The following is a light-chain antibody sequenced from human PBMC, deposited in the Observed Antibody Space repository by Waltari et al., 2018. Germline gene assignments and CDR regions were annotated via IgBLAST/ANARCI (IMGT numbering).Light chain of an antibody. J-gene: IGKJ2*01. CDR3: QQYGSSVMYT. CDR2: GAS. V-gene: IGKV3-20*01. Sequence: VLTQSPGTLSLSPGERVTLSCRASQSLSKRYLAWYQQKPGQAPRLLIYGASSRAAGIPDRFSGSGSGTDFTLTISRLEPEDFAMYYCQQYGSSVMYTVGQGTKLEIK. CDR1: QSLSKRY.